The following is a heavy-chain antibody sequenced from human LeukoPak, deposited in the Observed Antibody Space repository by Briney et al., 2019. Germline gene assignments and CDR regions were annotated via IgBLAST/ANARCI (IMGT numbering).Heavy chain of an antibody. Sequence: ASVKVSCTSSGYTFTNYDINWVRQATGQGFEWMGWMNPNSGNTGYAQKFQGRVTMARNTAISTAYMELSSLRSEDTAVYYCARVSWELTTDIWGQGTMGNVSS. CDR2: MNPNSGNT. CDR1: GYTFTNYD. J-gene: IGHJ3*02. V-gene: IGHV1-8*01. CDR3: ARVSWELTTDI. D-gene: IGHD1-26*01.